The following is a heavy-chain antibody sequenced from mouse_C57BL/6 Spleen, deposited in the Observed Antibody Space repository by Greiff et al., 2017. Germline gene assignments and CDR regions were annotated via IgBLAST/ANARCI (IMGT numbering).Heavy chain of an antibody. J-gene: IGHJ3*01. CDR2: ISGGGGNT. D-gene: IGHD4-1*01. CDR1: GFTFSSYT. CDR3: AKLGPPFAY. Sequence: EVQVVESGGGLVKPGGSLKLSCAASGFTFSSYTMSWVRQTPEKRLEWVATISGGGGNTYYPDSVKGRFTISRDNAKNTLYLQMSSLRSEDTALYYCAKLGPPFAYWGQGTLVTVSA. V-gene: IGHV5-9*01.